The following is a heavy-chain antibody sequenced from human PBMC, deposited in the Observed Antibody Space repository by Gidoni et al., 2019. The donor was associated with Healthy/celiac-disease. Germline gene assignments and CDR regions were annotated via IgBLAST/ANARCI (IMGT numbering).Heavy chain of an antibody. CDR2: ISAYNGNT. V-gene: IGHV1-18*01. D-gene: IGHD6-13*01. CDR3: ARANEQQLVRGWFDP. CDR1: GSTFTSYG. J-gene: IGHJ5*02. Sequence: QVQLVQSGAEVKKPGASVKVSCKASGSTFTSYGISWVRQAPGQGLEWMGWISAYNGNTNYAQKLQGRVTMTTDTSTSTAYMELRSLRSDDTAVYYCARANEQQLVRGWFDPWGQGTLVTVSS.